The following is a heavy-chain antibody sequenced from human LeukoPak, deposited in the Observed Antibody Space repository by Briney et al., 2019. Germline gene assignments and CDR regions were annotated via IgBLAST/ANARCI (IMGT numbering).Heavy chain of an antibody. Sequence: SGPTLVNPTQTLTLTCTFTGLSLSTSGAGVGWIRQSPGKALEWLALVYWDDDKRYSPSLKSRLTITKDTSRNRVFLTMTNMDPVDTATYYCAHRGSYYLFDYWGQGTLVTVSS. CDR1: GLSLSTSGAG. D-gene: IGHD1-26*01. CDR3: AHRGSYYLFDY. CDR2: VYWDDDK. J-gene: IGHJ4*02. V-gene: IGHV2-5*02.